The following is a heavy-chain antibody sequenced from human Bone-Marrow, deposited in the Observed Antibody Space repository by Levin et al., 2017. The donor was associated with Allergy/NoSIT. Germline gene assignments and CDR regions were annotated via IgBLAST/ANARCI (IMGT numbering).Heavy chain of an antibody. Sequence: SGPTLVKPTQSLTLTCTFSGFSLSTTGVGVGWIRQSPGKAPEWLALIYSDDDKPYRSSLKSRLTITKDTSKNQVVLTMTHMDPVDTATEFCAHTLTWLAGSFDYWGQGTLVTVSS. CDR1: GFSLSTTGVG. J-gene: IGHJ4*02. D-gene: IGHD6-19*01. CDR2: IYSDDDK. CDR3: AHTLTWLAGSFDY. V-gene: IGHV2-5*02.